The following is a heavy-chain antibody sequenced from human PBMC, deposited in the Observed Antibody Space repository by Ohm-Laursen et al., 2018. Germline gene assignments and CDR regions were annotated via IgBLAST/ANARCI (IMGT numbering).Heavy chain of an antibody. V-gene: IGHV3-48*01. Sequence: SLRLSCAASGFTFSTYSMNWVRQAPGKGLEWLSYIDASGGTIYYADSMKGRFTISRDNAKNELYLQMNGLRGEDTAVYYCARGAPFYGGFDYWGQGTLVTVSS. CDR3: ARGAPFYGGFDY. D-gene: IGHD4-17*01. J-gene: IGHJ4*02. CDR2: IDASGGTI. CDR1: GFTFSTYS.